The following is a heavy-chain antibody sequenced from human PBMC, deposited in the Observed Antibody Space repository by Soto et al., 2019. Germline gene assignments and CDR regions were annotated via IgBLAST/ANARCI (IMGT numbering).Heavy chain of an antibody. J-gene: IGHJ5*02. Sequence: ASVKVSCKASGYTFTSYGISWVRQAPGQGLEWMGWISAYNGNTNYAQKLQGRVTLTTDTSTSTAYMELRSLRSDDTAIYYCARDPHEFWTSYWFDPWGQGTPVTVSS. V-gene: IGHV1-18*04. CDR3: ARDPHEFWTSYWFDP. CDR2: ISAYNGNT. CDR1: GYTFTSYG. D-gene: IGHD3-3*01.